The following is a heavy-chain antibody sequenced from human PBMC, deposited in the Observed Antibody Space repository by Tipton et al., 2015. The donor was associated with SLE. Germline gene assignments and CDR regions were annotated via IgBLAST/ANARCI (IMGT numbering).Heavy chain of an antibody. CDR1: GFTFSSYG. CDR2: LWYDGSNK. D-gene: IGHD3-22*01. V-gene: IGHV3-33*01. CDR3: ASHGDSSGYYFDY. Sequence: QLVQSGGGVVQPGRSLRLSCAASGFTFSSYGMHWVRQAPGKGLEWVAVLWYDGSNKYYADSVKGRFTISRDNSKNTLYLQMNSLRAEDTAVYYYASHGDSSGYYFDYWGQGTLVTVSS. J-gene: IGHJ4*02.